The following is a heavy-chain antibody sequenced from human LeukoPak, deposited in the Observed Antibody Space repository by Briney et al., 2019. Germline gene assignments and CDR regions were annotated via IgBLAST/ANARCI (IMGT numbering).Heavy chain of an antibody. CDR3: ARGAAGSYSGIDY. CDR1: GVTFSSYS. Sequence: GGSLRLSCAASGVTFSSYSMNWVRQAPGKGLEWVSSISSSSSYIYYADSVKGRFTISRDNAKNSLYLQMNSLRAEDTAVYYCARGAAGSYSGIDYWGQGTLVTVSS. CDR2: ISSSSSYI. J-gene: IGHJ4*02. V-gene: IGHV3-21*01. D-gene: IGHD6-13*01.